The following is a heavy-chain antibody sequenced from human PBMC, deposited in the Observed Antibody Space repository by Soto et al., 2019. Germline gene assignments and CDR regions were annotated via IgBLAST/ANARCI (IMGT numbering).Heavy chain of an antibody. D-gene: IGHD6-19*01. CDR3: AREYSSFEY. V-gene: IGHV4-59*01. CDR2: IHFSGAT. Sequence: VQLSESGPGLVRPSGTLSLTCSVSGGSISTYYWSWIRQPPGKGLEWIGYIHFSGATSYHPSLDSRVTLSVDTSRNQLSLTLNSVTAADTAVYYCAREYSSFEYWGQGIQVTVSS. J-gene: IGHJ4*02. CDR1: GGSISTYY.